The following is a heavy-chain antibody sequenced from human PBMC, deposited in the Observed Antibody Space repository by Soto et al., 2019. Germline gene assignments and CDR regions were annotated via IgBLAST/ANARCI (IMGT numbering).Heavy chain of an antibody. D-gene: IGHD3-9*01. CDR3: ARGVNFDWLLYDPGMPDKYYYGMDV. V-gene: IGHV1-69*13. CDR1: GGTFSSSV. Sequence: ASVKVSCKASGGTFSSSVISWVRQAPGQGLEWMGGIIPIFGTANYAQKFQGRVTITADESTSTAYMELSSLRSEDTAVYYCARGVNFDWLLYDPGMPDKYYYGMDVWGQGTTVTVSS. CDR2: IIPIFGTA. J-gene: IGHJ6*02.